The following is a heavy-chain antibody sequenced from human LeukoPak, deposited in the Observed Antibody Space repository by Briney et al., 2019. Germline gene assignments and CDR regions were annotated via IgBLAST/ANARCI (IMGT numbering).Heavy chain of an antibody. D-gene: IGHD6-13*01. V-gene: IGHV3-30*18. CDR1: GFTFSNYG. Sequence: PGRSLRLSCAASGFTFSNYGMHWVRQAPGKGLEWVTVISYDGSYKSYADSVKGRFTISRDNSKNTLYLQMNSLRAEDTAVYYCAKWIAATGAFDYWGQGTLVTVSS. J-gene: IGHJ4*02. CDR2: ISYDGSYK. CDR3: AKWIAATGAFDY.